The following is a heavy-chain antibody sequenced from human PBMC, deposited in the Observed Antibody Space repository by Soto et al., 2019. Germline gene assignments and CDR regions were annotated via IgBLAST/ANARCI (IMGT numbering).Heavy chain of an antibody. CDR2: ISAYNGNT. CDR3: ARGDDYGGNYYYYGMDV. J-gene: IGHJ6*02. V-gene: IGHV1-18*04. CDR1: GYTFTSYG. D-gene: IGHD4-17*01. Sequence: GASVKVSCKASGYTFTSYGISWVRQAPGQGLEWMGWISAYNGNTNYAQKLQGRVTMTTDTSTSTAYMELRSLRSDDTAVYYCARGDDYGGNYYYYGMDVWGQGTTVTVSS.